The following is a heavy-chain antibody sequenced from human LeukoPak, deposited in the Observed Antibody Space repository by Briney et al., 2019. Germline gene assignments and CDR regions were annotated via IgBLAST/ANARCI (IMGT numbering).Heavy chain of an antibody. CDR3: ARNLYSGSYYWFDP. CDR1: GFTFSSYW. Sequence: GGSLRLSCAASGFTFSSYWMSWVRQAPGRGLEWVSSISSSSSYIYYADSVKGRFTISRDDAKNLLYLQMNSLRAEDTAVYYCARNLYSGSYYWFDPWGQGTLVTVSS. V-gene: IGHV3-21*01. CDR2: ISSSSSYI. D-gene: IGHD1-26*01. J-gene: IGHJ5*02.